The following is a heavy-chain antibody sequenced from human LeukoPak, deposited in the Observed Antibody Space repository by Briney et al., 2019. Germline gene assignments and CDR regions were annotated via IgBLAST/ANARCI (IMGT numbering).Heavy chain of an antibody. CDR1: GYTFTSYF. V-gene: IGHV1-46*01. Sequence: ASVKDSCKSSGYTFTSYFMYWVRPAPGQGRAWMGIINHSGGSTSYAQKFQGIVTMTMDTSTSTVYMELSSLRSEDTAVYYCARVGGDCSGGSCYLFWFDPWGQGTLVTVSS. CDR3: ARVGGDCSGGSCYLFWFDP. D-gene: IGHD2-15*01. CDR2: INHSGGST. J-gene: IGHJ5*02.